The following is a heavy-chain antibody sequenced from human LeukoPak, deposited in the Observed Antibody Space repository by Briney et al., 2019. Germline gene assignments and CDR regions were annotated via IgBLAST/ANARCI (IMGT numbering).Heavy chain of an antibody. J-gene: IGHJ4*02. D-gene: IGHD6-19*01. CDR3: ARDLVAVWEFEY. CDR2: IIPILGIA. V-gene: IGHV1-69*04. Sequence: SVKVSCKASGGTFSSYAISWVRQAPGQGLEWMGRIIPILGIANYAQKFQGRVTITADKSTSTAYMELSSLRSEDTAVYYCARDLVAVWEFEYWGQGTLVTVSS. CDR1: GGTFSSYA.